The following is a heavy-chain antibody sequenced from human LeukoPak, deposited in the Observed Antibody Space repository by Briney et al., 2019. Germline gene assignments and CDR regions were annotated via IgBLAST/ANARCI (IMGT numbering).Heavy chain of an antibody. CDR2: IIPIFGIA. J-gene: IGHJ6*02. CDR3: ARVENYYGMDV. V-gene: IGHV1-69*04. Sequence: ASVKVSCKASGGTFSSYAISWVRQAPGQGLEWMGRIIPIFGIANYAQKFQGRVTITADKSTGTAYMELSSLRSEDTAVYYCARVENYYGMDVWGQGTTVTVPS. CDR1: GGTFSSYA.